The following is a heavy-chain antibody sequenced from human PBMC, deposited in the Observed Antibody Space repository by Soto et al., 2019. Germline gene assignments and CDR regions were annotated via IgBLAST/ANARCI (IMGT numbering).Heavy chain of an antibody. D-gene: IGHD2-2*02. CDR3: ARFCSSTSCYKGGDAFDI. CDR2: MNPNSGNT. Sequence: QVQLVQSGAEVEKPGASVKVSCKASGYTFTSYDINWVRQATGQGLEWMGWMNPNSGNTGYAQKFQGRVTMTRNTSISTAYMELSSLRSEDTAVYYCARFCSSTSCYKGGDAFDIWGQGTMVTVSS. CDR1: GYTFTSYD. V-gene: IGHV1-8*01. J-gene: IGHJ3*02.